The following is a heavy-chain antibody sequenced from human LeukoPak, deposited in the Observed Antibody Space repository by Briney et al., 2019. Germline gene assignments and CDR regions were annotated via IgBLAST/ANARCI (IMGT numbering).Heavy chain of an antibody. CDR3: AREAPEQLVPLV. V-gene: IGHV1-2*02. D-gene: IGHD6-6*01. Sequence: ASVKVSCKASGYTFTGYYMHRVRQAPGQGLEWMGWINPNSGGTNYAQKFQGRVTMTRDTSISTAYMELSRLRSDDTAVYYCAREAPEQLVPLVWGQGTLVTVSS. CDR2: INPNSGGT. J-gene: IGHJ4*02. CDR1: GYTFTGYY.